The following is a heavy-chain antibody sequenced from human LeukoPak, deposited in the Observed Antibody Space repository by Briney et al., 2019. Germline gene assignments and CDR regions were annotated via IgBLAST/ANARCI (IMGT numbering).Heavy chain of an antibody. CDR1: GGSFSGYY. V-gene: IGHV4-34*01. CDR2: INHSGST. CDR3: ARTGTTYYDFWSGSLNWFDP. D-gene: IGHD3-3*01. J-gene: IGHJ5*02. Sequence: SETLSLTCAVYGGSFSGYYWSWIRQPPGKGLEWIGEINHSGSTNYNPSLKSRVTISVDTSKNQFSLKLSSVTAVDTAVYYCARTGTTYYDFWSGSLNWFDPWGQGTLVTVSS.